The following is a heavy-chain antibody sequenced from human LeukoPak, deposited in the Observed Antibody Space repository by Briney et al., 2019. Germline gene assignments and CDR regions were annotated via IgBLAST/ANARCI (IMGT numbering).Heavy chain of an antibody. V-gene: IGHV4-61*05. CDR2: IYYSGST. Sequence: TSETLSLTCTVSGGSISTSNYYWGWIRQPPGKGLEWIGYIYYSGSTNYNPSLKSRVTISVDTSKNQFSLKLSSVTAADTAVYYCARGLSGCSSTSCPDGWFDPWGQGTLVTVSS. J-gene: IGHJ5*02. CDR1: GGSISTSNYY. CDR3: ARGLSGCSSTSCPDGWFDP. D-gene: IGHD2-2*01.